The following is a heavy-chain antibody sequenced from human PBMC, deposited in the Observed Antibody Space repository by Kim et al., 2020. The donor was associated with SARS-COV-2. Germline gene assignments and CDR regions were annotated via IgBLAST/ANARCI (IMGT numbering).Heavy chain of an antibody. CDR1: GGSISSYY. CDR2: IYYSGST. V-gene: IGHV4-59*13. D-gene: IGHD6-19*01. J-gene: IGHJ3*02. Sequence: SETLSLTCTVSGGSISSYYWSWIRQPPGKGLEWIGYIYYSGSTNYNPSLKSRVTISVDTSKNQFSLKLSSVTAADTAVYYCARASSGWYGSVDAFDIWGQGTMVTVSS. CDR3: ARASSGWYGSVDAFDI.